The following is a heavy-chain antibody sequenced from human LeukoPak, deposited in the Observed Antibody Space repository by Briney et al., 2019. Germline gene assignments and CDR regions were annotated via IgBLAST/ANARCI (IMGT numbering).Heavy chain of an antibody. V-gene: IGHV3-23*01. D-gene: IGHD3-9*01. J-gene: IGHJ6*03. Sequence: GGSLRLSCAASGFTFSSYAMSWVRQAPGKGLEWVSAISGSGGSTYYADSVKGRFTISRDNSKNTLYLQMNSLRAEDTAVYYCAKDLTGYYLRYMDVWGKGTTVTISS. CDR2: ISGSGGST. CDR3: AKDLTGYYLRYMDV. CDR1: GFTFSSYA.